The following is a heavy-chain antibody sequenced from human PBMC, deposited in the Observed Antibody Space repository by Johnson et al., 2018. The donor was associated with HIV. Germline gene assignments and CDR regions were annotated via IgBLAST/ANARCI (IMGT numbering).Heavy chain of an antibody. CDR3: ATGLSLGSGDDAFDI. CDR2: INWNGGRT. CDR1: GFTFDDCG. J-gene: IGHJ3*02. D-gene: IGHD3-10*01. V-gene: IGHV3-20*04. Sequence: VQLVESGGGVVRPGGSLRLSCAASGFTFDDCGMNWVRQAPGKGLEWVSGINWNGGRTGYADSVKGRFTVSRDNAKNSLYLQMDSLRDVDTAVYYCATGLSLGSGDDAFDIWGQGTMVTVSS.